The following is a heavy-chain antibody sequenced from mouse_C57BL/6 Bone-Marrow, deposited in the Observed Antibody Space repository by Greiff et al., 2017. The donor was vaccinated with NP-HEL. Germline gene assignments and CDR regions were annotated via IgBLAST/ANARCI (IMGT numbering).Heavy chain of an antibody. CDR2: ISSGSSTI. Sequence: EVKLQESGGGLVKPGGSLKLSCAASGFTFSDYGMHWVRQAPEKGLEWVAYISSGSSTIYYADTVKGRFTISRDNAKNTLFLQMTSLRSEDTAMYYCRTVVATGAMDYWGQGTSVTVSS. V-gene: IGHV5-17*01. CDR3: RTVVATGAMDY. D-gene: IGHD1-1*01. CDR1: GFTFSDYG. J-gene: IGHJ4*01.